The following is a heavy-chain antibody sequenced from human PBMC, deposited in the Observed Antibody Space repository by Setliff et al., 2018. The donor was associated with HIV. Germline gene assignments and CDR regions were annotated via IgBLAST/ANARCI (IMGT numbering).Heavy chain of an antibody. CDR2: IYYSGST. J-gene: IGHJ4*02. V-gene: IGHV4-59*06. CDR3: ARRESRYGVYYFDY. Sequence: LSLTCTVSGGSISSYYWSWIRQHPGKGLEWIGYIYYSGSTYYNPSLKSRVTISVDTSKNQFSLKLSSVTAADTAVYYCARRESRYGVYYFDYWGQGTLVTVSS. CDR1: GGSISSYY. D-gene: IGHD2-8*01.